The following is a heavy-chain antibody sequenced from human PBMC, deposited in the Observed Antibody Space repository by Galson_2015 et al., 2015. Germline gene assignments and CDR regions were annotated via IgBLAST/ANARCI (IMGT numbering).Heavy chain of an antibody. V-gene: IGHV1-3*01. CDR3: AGRGGIAAAGTDYYYYGMDV. CDR2: INAGNGNT. CDR1: GYTFTSYA. J-gene: IGHJ6*02. D-gene: IGHD6-13*01. Sequence: SVKVSCKASGYTFTSYAMHWVRQAPGQRLEWMGWINAGNGNTKYSQKFQGRVTITRDTSASTAYMELSSLRSEDTAVYYCAGRGGIAAAGTDYYYYGMDVWGQGTTVTVSS.